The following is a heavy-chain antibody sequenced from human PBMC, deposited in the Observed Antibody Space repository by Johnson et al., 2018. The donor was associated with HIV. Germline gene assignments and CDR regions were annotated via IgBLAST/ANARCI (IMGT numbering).Heavy chain of an antibody. D-gene: IGHD2-15*01. J-gene: IGHJ3*01. Sequence: VQLVESGGGLVQPGGSLRLSCAASGFTVSSNYMSWVRQSPGKGLEWVSTISVSGDSTYYADSVKGRFTISREKSKNTLYVQMNSLRVEDTAVYFCARDLGRPDAFDVWGQGTMVTVSS. V-gene: IGHV3-23*04. CDR3: ARDLGRPDAFDV. CDR2: ISVSGDST. CDR1: GFTVSSNY.